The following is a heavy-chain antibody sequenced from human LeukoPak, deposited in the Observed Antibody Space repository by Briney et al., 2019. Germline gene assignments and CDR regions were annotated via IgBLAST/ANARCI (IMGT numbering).Heavy chain of an antibody. CDR2: ITSSGNSQ. Sequence: GGSLRLSCAASGFTFSSYSMNWVRQPPGKGLEWVSSITSSGNSQDYIDSVKGRFAISRDNTKNSLFLQMNNLRAEDTAIYFCARHRYYFDYWGQGALVTVSS. D-gene: IGHD1-20*01. CDR3: ARHRYYFDY. J-gene: IGHJ4*02. V-gene: IGHV3-21*01. CDR1: GFTFSSYS.